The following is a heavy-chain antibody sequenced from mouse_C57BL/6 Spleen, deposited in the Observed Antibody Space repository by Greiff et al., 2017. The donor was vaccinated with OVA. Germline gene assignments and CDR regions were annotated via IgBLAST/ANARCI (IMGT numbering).Heavy chain of an antibody. V-gene: IGHV3-6*01. CDR2: ISYDGSN. CDR1: GYSITSGYY. Sequence: EVQLVESGPGLVKPSQSLSLTCSVTGYSITSGYYWNWIRQFPGNKLEWMGYISYDGSNNYNPSLKNRISITRDTSKNQFFLKLNSVTTEDTATYYCARAYGSSFYFDYWGQGTTLTVSS. CDR3: ARAYGSSFYFDY. D-gene: IGHD1-1*01. J-gene: IGHJ2*01.